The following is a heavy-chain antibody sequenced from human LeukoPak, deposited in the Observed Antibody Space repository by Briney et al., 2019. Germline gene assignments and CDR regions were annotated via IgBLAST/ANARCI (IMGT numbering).Heavy chain of an antibody. CDR3: AKFRNRAFDI. CDR1: GFTFSSYA. V-gene: IGHV3-23*01. CDR2: ISGSGGST. Sequence: GGSLRLSCAASGFTFSSYATSWVRQAPGKGLEWVSAISGSGGSTYYADSVKGRFTISRDNSKNTLYLQTNSLRAEDTAVYYCAKFRNRAFDIWGQGTMVTVSS. J-gene: IGHJ3*02.